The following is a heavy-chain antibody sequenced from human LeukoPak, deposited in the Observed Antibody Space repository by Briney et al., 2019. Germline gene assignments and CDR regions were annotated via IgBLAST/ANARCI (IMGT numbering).Heavy chain of an antibody. Sequence: GSLRLSCAASGFTFNTCSMNWVRQAPGKGLEWVSSISSISSYIYYSDSVKCRFTISRDNAKNSLYLQMNSLRAEDTAVYYCARDKGSVTIFGIDWFDPWGQGTLVTVSS. V-gene: IGHV3-21*01. J-gene: IGHJ5*02. CDR2: ISSISSYI. D-gene: IGHD3-3*01. CDR1: GFTFNTCS. CDR3: ARDKGSVTIFGIDWFDP.